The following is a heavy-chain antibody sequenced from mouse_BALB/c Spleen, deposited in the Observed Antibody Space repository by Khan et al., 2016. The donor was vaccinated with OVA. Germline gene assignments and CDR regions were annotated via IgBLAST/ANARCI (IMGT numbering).Heavy chain of an antibody. D-gene: IGHD2-10*01. Sequence: VQLVESGPGLVAPSQSLSITCTVSGFSLTGYGVNWVRQPPGKGLEWLGMIWGDGSTDYTSALKSRLNLSKDNSKSHVFLKMNSLQTDDTARYYCARAYYGNYREAMDYWGQGTSVTVSS. CDR3: ARAYYGNYREAMDY. J-gene: IGHJ4*01. CDR1: GFSLTGYG. V-gene: IGHV2-6-7*01. CDR2: IWGDGST.